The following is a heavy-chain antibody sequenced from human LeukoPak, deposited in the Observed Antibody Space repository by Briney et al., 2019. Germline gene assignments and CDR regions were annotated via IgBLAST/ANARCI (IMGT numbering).Heavy chain of an antibody. CDR2: LKQDGREK. D-gene: IGHD6-13*01. CDR1: GFTFSSYW. Sequence: GGSLRLSCAASGFTFSSYWMSSVRQAPGKGLEWAANLKQDGREKYNVDFVKGRFTISRDNAKNSLYLQMNSLRAEDTAVYYCARDEAAAGTEFVDYWGQGTLVTVSS. V-gene: IGHV3-7*01. CDR3: ARDEAAAGTEFVDY. J-gene: IGHJ4*02.